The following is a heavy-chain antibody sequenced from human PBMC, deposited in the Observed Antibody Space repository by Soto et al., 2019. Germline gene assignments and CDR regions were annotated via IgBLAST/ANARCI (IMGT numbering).Heavy chain of an antibody. D-gene: IGHD6-19*01. CDR3: AKHLIAVPQTQPDY. J-gene: IGHJ4*02. V-gene: IGHV3-23*01. CDR2: ISGSGGST. Sequence: GGSLRLSCAASGFTFSSYAMSWVRQAPGKGLEWVSAISGSGGSTYYADSVKGRFTISRDNSKNTLYLQMNSLRAEDTAVYYCAKHLIAVPQTQPDYWGQGTLVTVSS. CDR1: GFTFSSYA.